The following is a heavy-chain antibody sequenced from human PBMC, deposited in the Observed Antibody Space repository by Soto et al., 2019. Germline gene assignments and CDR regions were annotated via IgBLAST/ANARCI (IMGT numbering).Heavy chain of an antibody. J-gene: IGHJ3*01. CDR2: IIPVFDKA. V-gene: IGHV1-69*01. CDR1: GGPFGNSA. D-gene: IGHD3-16*01. Sequence: VQLVQSGADVKKPGSSVRVSCKTSGGPFGNSAISWVRQAPAQRLEWIGEIIPVFDKANYAQNFQGRLTITADDSTATVFMQLSSLRSEDTAVYFCARLRRDWGDAFDLWGQGTLVTVSS. CDR3: ARLRRDWGDAFDL.